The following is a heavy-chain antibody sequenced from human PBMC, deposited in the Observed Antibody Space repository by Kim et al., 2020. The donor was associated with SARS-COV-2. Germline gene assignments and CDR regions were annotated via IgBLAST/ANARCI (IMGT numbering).Heavy chain of an antibody. CDR2: ISTSGDNT. Sequence: GGSLRLSCEASGFTFSSFAMAWVRQAPGRGLEWVSSISTSGDNTYYVDSVKGRFAISRDSSKNTLYLQMNNLRVEDTAVYYCAVGKAPYYFDDWGQGTLVTVSS. J-gene: IGHJ4*02. V-gene: IGHV3-23*01. D-gene: IGHD1-1*01. CDR3: AVGKAPYYFDD. CDR1: GFTFSSFA.